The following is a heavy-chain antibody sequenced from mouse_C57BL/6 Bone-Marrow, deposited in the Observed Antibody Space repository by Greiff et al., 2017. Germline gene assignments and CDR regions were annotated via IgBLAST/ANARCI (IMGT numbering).Heavy chain of an antibody. CDR3: ARPYYYGSSYDYAMDY. J-gene: IGHJ4*01. CDR1: GFTFSSYT. Sequence: DVMLVESGGGLVKPGGSLKLSCAASGFTFSSYTMSWVRQTPEKRLEWVATISGGGGNTYYPDSVKGRFTISRDNAKNTLYLQMSSLRSEDTALYYCARPYYYGSSYDYAMDYWGQGTSVTVSS. V-gene: IGHV5-9*01. CDR2: ISGGGGNT. D-gene: IGHD1-1*01.